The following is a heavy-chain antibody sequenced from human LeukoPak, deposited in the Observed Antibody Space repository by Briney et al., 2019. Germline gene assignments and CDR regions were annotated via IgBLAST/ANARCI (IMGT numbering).Heavy chain of an antibody. D-gene: IGHD2-2*01. CDR3: ARNRYCSSDKCYLDY. CDR2: IYYSGST. Sequence: PSETLSLTCTVSGASISSYYWSWIRRPPGKGLEWIGYIYYSGSTNYNASLKSRVTMSVDTSKNQFSLKLSSVTAADTGVYYCARNRYCSSDKCYLDYWGQGTLVTVSS. J-gene: IGHJ4*02. V-gene: IGHV4-59*01. CDR1: GASISSYY.